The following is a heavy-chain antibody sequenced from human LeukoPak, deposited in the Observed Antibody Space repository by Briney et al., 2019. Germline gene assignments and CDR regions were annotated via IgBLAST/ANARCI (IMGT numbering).Heavy chain of an antibody. V-gene: IGHV4-59*08. CDR2: IYSSGST. Sequence: SETLSLPCTVSGRSVSSYYWSWIPQPPGKALEWIGNIYSSGSTNYNTSLKSRVTISIDTSKKQFSLNLNPVTAADTAVYYCAKHSKKIWNYFEYWGQGTLVTVSS. J-gene: IGHJ4*02. CDR3: AKHSKKIWNYFEY. D-gene: IGHD1-1*01. CDR1: GRSVSSYY.